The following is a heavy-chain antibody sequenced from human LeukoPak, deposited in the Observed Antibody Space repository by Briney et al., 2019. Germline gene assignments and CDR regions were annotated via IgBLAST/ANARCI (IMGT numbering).Heavy chain of an antibody. CDR3: ARRAKWFGPWDYYYYMDV. D-gene: IGHD3-10*01. V-gene: IGHV1-69*05. Sequence: ASVKVSCKASGGTFSSYAISWVRQAPGQGLEWMGGIIPIFGTANYARKFQGRVTITTDESTSTAYMELSSLRSEDTAVYYCARRAKWFGPWDYYYYMDVWGKGTTVTVSS. CDR1: GGTFSSYA. CDR2: IIPIFGTA. J-gene: IGHJ6*03.